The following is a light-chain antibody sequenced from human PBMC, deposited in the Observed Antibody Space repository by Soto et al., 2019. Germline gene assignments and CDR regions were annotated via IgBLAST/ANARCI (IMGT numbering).Light chain of an antibody. CDR2: ANI. Sequence: QSVLTQPPSASGSPGQSVTISCTGSGSNIGAGYDVHWYQQLPGTAPKLLIFANIIRPSGVPDRFSGSKSGTSASLAITGLRAEDEADYYCQSYDSSPSGYVFGTGTKVTVL. V-gene: IGLV1-40*01. CDR1: GSNIGAGYD. CDR3: QSYDSSPSGYV. J-gene: IGLJ1*01.